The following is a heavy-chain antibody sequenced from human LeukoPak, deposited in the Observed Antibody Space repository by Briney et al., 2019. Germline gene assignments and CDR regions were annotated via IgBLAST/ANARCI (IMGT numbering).Heavy chain of an antibody. V-gene: IGHV3-72*01. D-gene: IGHD1-26*01. Sequence: GGSLRLSCAASGLTFSDHYMDWVRQAPGKGLEWVGRTSNKANSYITKYAASVQGRFTISRDDSKISLFLQMNSLKTEDTAVYYCARVSGSYYLDYWGQGTLVTVSS. CDR2: TSNKANSYIT. CDR1: GLTFSDHY. J-gene: IGHJ4*02. CDR3: ARVSGSYYLDY.